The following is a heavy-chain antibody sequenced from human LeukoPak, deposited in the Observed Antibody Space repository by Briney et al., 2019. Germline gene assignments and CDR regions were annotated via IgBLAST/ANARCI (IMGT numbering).Heavy chain of an antibody. CDR3: ARSGHYDYVWGSNRVFDY. V-gene: IGHV3-48*03. CDR2: ISRSGSTI. J-gene: IGHJ4*02. CDR1: GFTLSSYE. Sequence: GGSLRLSCAASGFTLSSYEMNWVRQAPGKGLEWVSYISRSGSTIYYADSVKGRFTISRDNAKNSLYLQMNSLRAEDTAVYYCARSGHYDYVWGSNRVFDYWGQGTLVTVSS. D-gene: IGHD3-16*02.